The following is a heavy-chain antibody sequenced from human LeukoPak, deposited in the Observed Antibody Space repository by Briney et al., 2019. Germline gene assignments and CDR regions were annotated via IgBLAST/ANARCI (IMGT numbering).Heavy chain of an antibody. CDR2: ITSTGDDI. D-gene: IGHD5-12*01. CDR3: ASDIVATSGDF. CDR1: GFTFSDYY. V-gene: IGHV3-11*01. J-gene: IGHJ4*02. Sequence: GGSLRLSCAASGFTFSDYYMSWIGQAPGKGLEWVAYITSTGDDIYYADSVRGRFTISRDNAKNALFLRMTSLRVEDTATYYCASDIVATSGDFWGQGTLVSVSS.